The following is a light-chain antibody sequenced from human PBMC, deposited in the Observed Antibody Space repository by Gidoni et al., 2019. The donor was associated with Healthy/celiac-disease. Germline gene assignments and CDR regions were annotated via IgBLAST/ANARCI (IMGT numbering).Light chain of an antibody. CDR1: SSDVGGYNY. CDR3: CSYAGSYTWV. Sequence: QSALTQPRSVSGSPGQSVTISCTGNSSDVGGYNYVSWYQQHPGKAHKLMIYDVSKRPSGVPDRFSGSKSGNTASLTISGLQAEDEADYYCCSYAGSYTWVFGGGTKLTVL. J-gene: IGLJ3*02. CDR2: DVS. V-gene: IGLV2-11*01.